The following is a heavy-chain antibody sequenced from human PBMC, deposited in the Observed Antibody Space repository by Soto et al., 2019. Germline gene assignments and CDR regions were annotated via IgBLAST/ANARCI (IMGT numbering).Heavy chain of an antibody. CDR1: GGSFSGYY. CDR2: INHSGST. J-gene: IGHJ4*02. Sequence: PSETLSLTCAVYGGSFSGYYWSWIRQPPGKGLEWIGEINHSGSTNYNPSLKSRVTISVDTSKNQFSLKLSSVTAADTAVYYCARVGVPPYCSGGSRHELDYWGQGTLVTVSS. CDR3: ARVGVPPYCSGGSRHELDY. V-gene: IGHV4-34*01. D-gene: IGHD2-15*01.